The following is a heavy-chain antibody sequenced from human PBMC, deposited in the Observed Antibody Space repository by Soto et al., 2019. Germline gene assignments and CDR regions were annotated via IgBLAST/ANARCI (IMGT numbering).Heavy chain of an antibody. CDR3: AKDSRTVAVSAARVYGMDV. Sequence: VQVLESGGGVVPPGGSLRLSCAGSGFTFSDYAMTWIRQAPGKGLEWVSTTRSNGEYTYYGDSAKGRFTVSRDNSKNTLYLEMSSLRAEDTAVYYCAKDSRTVAVSAARVYGMDVWGQGTTVTVSS. CDR2: TRSNGEYT. V-gene: IGHV3-23*01. D-gene: IGHD2-2*01. J-gene: IGHJ6*02. CDR1: GFTFSDYA.